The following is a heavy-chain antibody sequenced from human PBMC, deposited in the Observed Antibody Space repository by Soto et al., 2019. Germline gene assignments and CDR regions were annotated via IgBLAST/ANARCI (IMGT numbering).Heavy chain of an antibody. J-gene: IGHJ5*02. D-gene: IGHD6-6*01. V-gene: IGHV1-2*04. Sequence: ASVKVSCKASGYTFTVYYMHWVLQAPGQGLEWMGWINPNSGGTNYAQKFQGWVTMTRDTSISTAYMELSRLRSDDTAVYYCAREGGSSSDWFDPWGQGTLVTVSS. CDR1: GYTFTVYY. CDR3: AREGGSSSDWFDP. CDR2: INPNSGGT.